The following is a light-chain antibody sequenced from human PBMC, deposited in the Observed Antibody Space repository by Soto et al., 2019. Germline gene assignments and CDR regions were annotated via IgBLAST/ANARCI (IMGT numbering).Light chain of an antibody. Sequence: TLSPCTLAVSPGDRATLSCRASQSVSGNLAWYQQKPGQAPRLLIYGVSARATGIPARFSGSGFGTDFTLTISSLQSEDFAVYYCQQYNKGPVTFGQGTKVDTK. V-gene: IGKV3-15*01. CDR1: QSVSGN. CDR2: GVS. J-gene: IGKJ1*01. CDR3: QQYNKGPVT.